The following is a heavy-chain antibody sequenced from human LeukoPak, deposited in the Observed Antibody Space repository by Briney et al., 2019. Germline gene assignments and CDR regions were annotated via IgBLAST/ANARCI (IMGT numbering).Heavy chain of an antibody. CDR2: IYTSGST. CDR3: ARGILDTYYYDSSGYYYYFDY. V-gene: IGHV4-4*07. J-gene: IGHJ4*02. CDR1: GGSISSYY. D-gene: IGHD3-22*01. Sequence: PSETLSLTCTVSGGSISSYYWSWIRQPAGKGLEWIGRIYTSGSTNYNPSLKSRVTMSVDTSKNQFSLKLNSVTAADTAVYYCARGILDTYYYDSSGYYYYFDYWGQGTLVTVSS.